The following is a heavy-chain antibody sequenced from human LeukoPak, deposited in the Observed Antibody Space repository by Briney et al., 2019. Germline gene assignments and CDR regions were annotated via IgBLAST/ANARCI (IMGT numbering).Heavy chain of an antibody. V-gene: IGHV4-30-2*01. Sequence: PSETLSLTCAVSGGSISSGGYSWSWIRQPPGKGLEWIGYIYHSGSTYYNPSLKSRVTISVDTSKNQFSLKLSSVTAADTAVYYCARGQDWYSGSYYYFDYWGQGTLVTVSS. D-gene: IGHD1-26*01. CDR1: GGSISSGGYS. J-gene: IGHJ4*02. CDR2: IYHSGST. CDR3: ARGQDWYSGSYYYFDY.